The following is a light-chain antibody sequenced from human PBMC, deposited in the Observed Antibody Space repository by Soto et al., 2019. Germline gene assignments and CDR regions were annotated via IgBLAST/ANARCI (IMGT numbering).Light chain of an antibody. CDR3: QQYNSYSYT. CDR2: KAS. CDR1: QSVSSW. J-gene: IGKJ2*01. Sequence: IQLTQSPSSLSACVRDRVTITCRASQSVSSWLAWYQQKPGKAPKLLIYKASSLESGVPSRFSGSGSGTEFTLTISSLQPDDFAAYYCQQYNSYSYTFGQGTKVDIK. V-gene: IGKV1-5*03.